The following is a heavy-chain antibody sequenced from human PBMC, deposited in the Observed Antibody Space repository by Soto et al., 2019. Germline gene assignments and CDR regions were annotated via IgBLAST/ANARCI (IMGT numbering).Heavy chain of an antibody. CDR3: ARDHCTKGVCYQAS. CDR1: GGTFSSYT. D-gene: IGHD2-8*01. CDR2: IIPILGIA. J-gene: IGHJ5*02. Sequence: QVQLVQSGAEVKKPGSSVKVSCKASGGTFSSYTISWVRQAPGQGLEWMGRIIPILGIAKYAQKFQGRVKITADKSTSTAYMELSSLRSEDTAVYYCARDHCTKGVCYQASWGQGTLVTVSS. V-gene: IGHV1-69*08.